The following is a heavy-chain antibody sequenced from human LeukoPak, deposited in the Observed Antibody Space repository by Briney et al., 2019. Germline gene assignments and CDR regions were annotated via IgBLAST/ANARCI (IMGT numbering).Heavy chain of an antibody. D-gene: IGHD2/OR15-2a*01. Sequence: GGSLRLSCAASGFTFSSYSMNWVRQAPGKGLEWVSSISSSSSYVYYADSVKGRFTISRDNAKNSLYLQMNSLRAEDTAVYYCARDRISSPGTSPHWFDPWGQGTLVTVSS. V-gene: IGHV3-21*01. J-gene: IGHJ5*02. CDR2: ISSSSSYV. CDR1: GFTFSSYS. CDR3: ARDRISSPGTSPHWFDP.